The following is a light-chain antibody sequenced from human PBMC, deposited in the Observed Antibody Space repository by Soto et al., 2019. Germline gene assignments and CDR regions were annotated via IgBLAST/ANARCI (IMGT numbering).Light chain of an antibody. J-gene: IGLJ3*02. CDR3: NSYTGTNVV. V-gene: IGLV2-14*03. Sequence: SALTQPASVSGSPGQSITISCTGSGSDIGASNYVSWYQQHPDKAPKLMIYDVASRPSGVSYRFSGSKSGNTASLTISGLQAEDEADYYCNSYTGTNVVFGGGTKLTVL. CDR2: DVA. CDR1: GSDIGASNY.